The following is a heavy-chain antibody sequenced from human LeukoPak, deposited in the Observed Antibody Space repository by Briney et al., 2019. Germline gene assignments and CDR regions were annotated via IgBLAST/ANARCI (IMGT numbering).Heavy chain of an antibody. D-gene: IGHD6-13*01. CDR2: IHSTGST. J-gene: IGHJ4*02. Sequence: SETLSLTCAVYGGSVSGYYWSSIRQSAGKGVEWIGRIHSTGSTNYNPSLKSRVTMSVDTSKNQFSLKLTSVTAADTAVYYCAREHPLAIASDHWGQGTLVTVSS. CDR3: AREHPLAIASDH. V-gene: IGHV4-4*07. CDR1: GGSVSGYY.